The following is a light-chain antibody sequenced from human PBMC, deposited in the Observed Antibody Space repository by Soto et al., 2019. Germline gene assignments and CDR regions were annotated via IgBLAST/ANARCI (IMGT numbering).Light chain of an antibody. CDR3: QQYNNWPPNT. V-gene: IGKV3-15*01. Sequence: EIVMSQAPATLSLSPGERVTLSCRSSQSVSSNLAWYQQKPGQAPRILIYGTSTRATGIPGRFSGSGSGTDFTLTISSLQSEDFAVYYCQQYNNWPPNTFGQETKVDIK. CDR1: QSVSSN. J-gene: IGKJ2*01. CDR2: GTS.